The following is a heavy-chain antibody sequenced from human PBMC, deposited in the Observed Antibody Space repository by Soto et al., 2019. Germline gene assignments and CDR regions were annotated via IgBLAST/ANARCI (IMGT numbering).Heavy chain of an antibody. CDR1: GFTFRGYA. CDR3: AKDVGDQGHVDS. D-gene: IGHD1-26*01. Sequence: QMQLVESGGGVVQPGRSLRLSCVASGFTFRGYAMHWVRQTPEKGLEWVAVISYDGSDQNYQQSVKGRFNISRDNPKNALFLQMNSLRPEDTAVYYCAKDVGDQGHVDSWGQGALVTVSS. V-gene: IGHV3-30*18. J-gene: IGHJ4*02. CDR2: ISYDGSDQ.